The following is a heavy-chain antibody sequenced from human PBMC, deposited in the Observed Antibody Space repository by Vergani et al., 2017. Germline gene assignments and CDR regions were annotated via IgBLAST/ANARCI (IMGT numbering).Heavy chain of an antibody. J-gene: IGHJ5*02. V-gene: IGHV1-46*02. CDR3: ARSIGYCAGATCRAYYFDH. D-gene: IGHD2-21*01. Sequence: VQLVQSGAEVRKPGSSVTVSCTASGYIFKNDYIHWLRQAPGQAFEWMGILNPTTGHTTSAQKFMGGVDMTRDPSTDTSTRTVQMTLSSLRSEDTAVYYCARSIGYCAGATCRAYYFDHWGQGTRVTVSS. CDR1: GYIFKNDY. CDR2: LNPTTGHT.